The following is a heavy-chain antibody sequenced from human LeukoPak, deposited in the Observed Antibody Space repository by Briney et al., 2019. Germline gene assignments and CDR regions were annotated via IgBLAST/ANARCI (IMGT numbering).Heavy chain of an antibody. CDR1: GGSISSYY. Sequence: SETLSLTCTVSGGSISSYYWSWFRQPPGKGLEWIGYIYNSGSATYNPSLKSRVTISVDTSKNQFSLKLTSVSTTDTAVYYCARHGSGWSFDYWGQGVLVTVSS. CDR3: ARHGSGWSFDY. CDR2: IYNSGSA. J-gene: IGHJ4*02. D-gene: IGHD6-19*01. V-gene: IGHV4-59*01.